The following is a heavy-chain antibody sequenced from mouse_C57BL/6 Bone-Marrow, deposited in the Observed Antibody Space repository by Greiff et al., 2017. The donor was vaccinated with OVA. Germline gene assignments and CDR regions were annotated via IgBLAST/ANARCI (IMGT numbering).Heavy chain of an antibody. Sequence: EVQLVESGPVLVKPGASVKMSCKASGYTFTDYDMNWVKQSHGKSLEWIGVINPYNGGTSYNQKFKGKATLTVDKSSSTAYMELHSLTSEDSAVYYCTDITEVVDYWGQGNTLTVSS. J-gene: IGHJ2*01. CDR1: GYTFTDYD. CDR3: TDITEVVDY. D-gene: IGHD1-1*01. CDR2: INPYNGGT. V-gene: IGHV1-19*01.